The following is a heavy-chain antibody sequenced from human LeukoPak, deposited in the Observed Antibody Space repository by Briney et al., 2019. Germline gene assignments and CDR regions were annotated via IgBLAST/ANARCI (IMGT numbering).Heavy chain of an antibody. CDR2: ISRSSSYI. V-gene: IGHV3-21*01. Sequence: GGSLRLSCAASGFTFSSYSMNWVRQAPGKGLEWVSSISRSSSYIYYADSVKGRFTISRDNAEDSLYLQMNSLRAEDTAVYYCARDTVVVVAATHYYGMDVWGQGTTVTVSS. CDR3: ARDTVVVVAATHYYGMDV. CDR1: GFTFSSYS. J-gene: IGHJ6*02. D-gene: IGHD2-15*01.